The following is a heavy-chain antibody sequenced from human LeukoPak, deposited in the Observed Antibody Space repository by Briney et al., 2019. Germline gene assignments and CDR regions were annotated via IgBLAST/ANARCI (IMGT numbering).Heavy chain of an antibody. CDR1: GFTFSSYS. J-gene: IGHJ4*02. D-gene: IGHD1-26*01. V-gene: IGHV3-15*01. CDR2: IKSKTDGGTT. Sequence: GGSLRLSCAASGFTFSSYSMNWVRQAPGKGLEWVGRIKSKTDGGTTDYAAPVKGRFTISRDDSKNTLYLQMNSLKTEDTAVYYCTTRGGSFSIFDYWGQGTLVTVSS. CDR3: TTRGGSFSIFDY.